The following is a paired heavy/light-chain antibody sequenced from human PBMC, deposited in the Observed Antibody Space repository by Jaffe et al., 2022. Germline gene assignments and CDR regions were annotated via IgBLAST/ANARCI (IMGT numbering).Light chain of an antibody. Sequence: EIVMTQSPATLSVSPGERATLSCRASQSVSRSLAWYQQKPGQAPRLLIYGASTRATGIPARFSGSGSGTEFTLTISSLQSEDFAVYCCQQYSNWPLTFGGGTKVEIK. V-gene: IGKV3-15*01. CDR1: QSVSRS. CDR2: GAS. CDR3: QQYSNWPLT. J-gene: IGKJ4*01.
Heavy chain of an antibody. CDR3: AKDDEWAYYFDY. CDR1: GFTFSSYA. D-gene: IGHD1-26*01. V-gene: IGHV3-23*01. Sequence: EVQLLESGGGLVQPGGSLRLSCAASGFTFSSYAMTWVRQAPGKGLEWVSTISGSGGDTYYADSVKGRFTISRDNSNNTLYLQMNSLRAEDTALYYCAKDDEWAYYFDYWGQGTLVTVSS. J-gene: IGHJ4*02. CDR2: ISGSGGDT.